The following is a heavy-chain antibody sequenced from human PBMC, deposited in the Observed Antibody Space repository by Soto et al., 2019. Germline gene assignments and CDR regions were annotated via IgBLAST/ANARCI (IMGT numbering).Heavy chain of an antibody. D-gene: IGHD2-2*02. J-gene: IGHJ6*02. CDR2: ISAYNGNT. CDR1: GYTFTSYG. CDR3: ARERYCSRTSCYTDYYYGMDV. Sequence: GASVKVSCKASGYTFTSYGIRWVRQAPGQGLEWMGWISAYNGNTNYAQKLQCRVTMTTDTSTSTAYMELRSLRSDDTAVYYCARERYCSRTSCYTDYYYGMDVWGQGTTVTVSS. V-gene: IGHV1-18*04.